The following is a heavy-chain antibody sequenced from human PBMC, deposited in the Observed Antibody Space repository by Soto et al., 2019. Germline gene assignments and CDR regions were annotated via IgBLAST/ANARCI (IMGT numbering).Heavy chain of an antibody. Sequence: ASVKRCSRACGHPPNSLGTSSVRQAAGQGLEWMGWISAYNGNTNDAQKLQGRVTMTTDTSTSTAYMELRRLRSDGTAVYYCARGTVIVVVTASDDAFDIWGRGTMGPGSS. D-gene: IGHD2-21*02. J-gene: IGHJ3*02. CDR1: GHPPNSLG. V-gene: IGHV1-18*04. CDR3: ARGTVIVVVTASDDAFDI. CDR2: ISAYNGNT.